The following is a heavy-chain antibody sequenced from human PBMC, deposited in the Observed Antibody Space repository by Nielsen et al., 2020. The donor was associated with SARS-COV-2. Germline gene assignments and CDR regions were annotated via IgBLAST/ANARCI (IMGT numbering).Heavy chain of an antibody. J-gene: IGHJ4*02. D-gene: IGHD6-19*01. CDR2: IYYSGST. CDR3: ARGDSSGWSGY. CDR1: GGSISSYY. Sequence: SETLSLTCTVSGGSISSYYWSWIRQPPGKGLEWIGYIYYSGSTNYNPSLKSRVTMSVDTSKNQFSLKLSSVTAADTAVYYCARGDSSGWSGYWGQGTLVTVSS. V-gene: IGHV4-59*01.